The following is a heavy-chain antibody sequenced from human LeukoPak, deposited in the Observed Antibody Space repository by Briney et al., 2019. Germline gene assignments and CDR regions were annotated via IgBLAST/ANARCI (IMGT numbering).Heavy chain of an antibody. CDR3: AKGSGYSSSWYPRHFDY. CDR2: ISGSGANT. D-gene: IGHD6-13*01. J-gene: IGHJ4*02. V-gene: IGHV3-23*01. Sequence: GGSLRLSCEASGFTFRSYGMSWVRQAPGKGLEWVSGISGSGANTYYADSVKGRFIISRDSSKNTLYLQMNSLRAEDTAVYYCAKGSGYSSSWYPRHFDYWGQGTLVTVSS. CDR1: GFTFRSYG.